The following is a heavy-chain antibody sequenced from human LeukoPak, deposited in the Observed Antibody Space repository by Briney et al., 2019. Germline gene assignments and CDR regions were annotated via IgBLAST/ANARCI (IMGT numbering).Heavy chain of an antibody. CDR1: GFTFSSYA. V-gene: IGHV3-30-3*01. CDR3: ARRAGITMIVVGVQDAFDI. CDR2: ISYDGSNK. Sequence: GGSLSLSCAASGFTFSSYAMHWVRQAPGKGLEWVAVISYDGSNKYYADSVKGRFTISRDNSKNTLYLQMNSLRAEDTAVYYCARRAGITMIVVGVQDAFDIWGQGTMVTVSS. J-gene: IGHJ3*02. D-gene: IGHD3-22*01.